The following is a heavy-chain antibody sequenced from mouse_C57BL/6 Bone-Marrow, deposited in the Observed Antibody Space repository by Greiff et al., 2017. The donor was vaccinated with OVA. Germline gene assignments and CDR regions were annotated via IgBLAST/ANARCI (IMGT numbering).Heavy chain of an antibody. V-gene: IGHV1-81*01. CDR2: LYPRSGNT. Sequence: VQLQQSGAELARPGASVKLSCKASGYTFTSYGISWVQQRTGQGLEWIGELYPRSGNTYYNEKFKGKATLTADKSPSTAYMELRSLTSEDSAVYFWARGSDYDYDVMDYWGQGTTLTVSS. CDR1: GYTFTSYG. J-gene: IGHJ2*01. CDR3: ARGSDYDYDVMDY. D-gene: IGHD2-4*01.